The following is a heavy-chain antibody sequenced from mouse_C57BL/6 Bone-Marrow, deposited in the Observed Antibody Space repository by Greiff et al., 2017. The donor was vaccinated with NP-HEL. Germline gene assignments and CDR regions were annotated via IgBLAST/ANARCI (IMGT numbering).Heavy chain of an antibody. Sequence: EVKLVESEGGLVQPGSSMKLSCTASGFTFSDYYMAWVRQVPEKGLEWVANINYDGSSTYSLYSLKSRFIISRDNAKNILYLQMSRLKSEDTATYYCARDRGDTTVVDWYFDVWGTGTTVTVSS. CDR3: ARDRGDTTVVDWYFDV. CDR1: GFTFSDYY. V-gene: IGHV5-16*01. D-gene: IGHD1-1*01. CDR2: INYDGSST. J-gene: IGHJ1*03.